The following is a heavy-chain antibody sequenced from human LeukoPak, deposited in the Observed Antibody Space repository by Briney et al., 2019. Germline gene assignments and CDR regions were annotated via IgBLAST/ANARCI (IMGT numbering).Heavy chain of an antibody. CDR1: GFTFSSYG. CDR2: ISYDGSNK. Sequence: PGGSLRLSCAASGFTFSSYGMHWVRQAPGKGLEWVAVISYDGSNKYYADSVKGRFTISRDNSKNTLYLQMNSLRAEDTAVYYCAKSHPDCSGGSCYSRPLDYWGQGTLVTVSS. V-gene: IGHV3-30*18. CDR3: AKSHPDCSGGSCYSRPLDY. D-gene: IGHD2-15*01. J-gene: IGHJ4*02.